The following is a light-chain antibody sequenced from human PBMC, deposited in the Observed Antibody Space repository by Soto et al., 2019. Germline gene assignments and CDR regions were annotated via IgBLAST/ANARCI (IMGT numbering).Light chain of an antibody. J-gene: IGKJ1*01. V-gene: IGKV1-5*01. CDR3: QQYSSYPT. CDR1: QTISSW. CDR2: HDS. Sequence: DIHMTQSPSTLSLSLGDRVTITCRASQTISSWLAWYQQKPGKAPKILIFHDSSLESGVPSRFSGSGSGTEFTLTISSLQSDDFATYYCQQYSSYPTFGQGTKVDI.